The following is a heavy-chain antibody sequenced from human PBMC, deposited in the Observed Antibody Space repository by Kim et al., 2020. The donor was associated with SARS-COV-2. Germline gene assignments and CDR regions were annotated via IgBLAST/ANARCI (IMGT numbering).Heavy chain of an antibody. D-gene: IGHD2-15*01. CDR2: IKQDGSEK. CDR3: ARSRILAATTNYDYYYG. J-gene: IGHJ6*01. Sequence: GGSLRLSCEASGFTFSSYWMSWVRQAPGKGLEWVANIKQDGSEKYYVDSVKGRFTISRDNAKNSLYLQMNSLRAEDTAVYYCARSRILAATTNYDYYYG. CDR1: GFTFSSYW. V-gene: IGHV3-7*01.